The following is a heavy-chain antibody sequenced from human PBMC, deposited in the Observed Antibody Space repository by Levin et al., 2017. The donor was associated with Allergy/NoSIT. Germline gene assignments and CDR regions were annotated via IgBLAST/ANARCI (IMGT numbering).Heavy chain of an antibody. CDR3: IRDNYGVDY. V-gene: IGHV3-74*01. CDR2: IDSDGSTT. CDR1: GFIFSNYW. Sequence: QPGGSLRLSCAASGFIFSNYWMHWVRQAPGKGLVWVSQIDSDGSTTRYADSVKGRFTVSRDNAKNTLYLQMNSLRAEDTAVYYCIRDNYGVDYWGQGTLVTVSS. J-gene: IGHJ4*02. D-gene: IGHD2-8*01.